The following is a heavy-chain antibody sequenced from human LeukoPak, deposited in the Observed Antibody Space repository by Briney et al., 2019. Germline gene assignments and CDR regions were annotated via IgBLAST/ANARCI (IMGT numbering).Heavy chain of an antibody. V-gene: IGHV3-23*01. D-gene: IGHD3-22*01. Sequence: GGSLRLSCAASGFTVSSNYMSWVRQAPGKGLEWVSAISGSGGSTYYADSVKGRFTISRDNSKNTLYLQMNSLRAEDTAVYYCARGSSSGYYHFDYWGQGTLVTVSS. J-gene: IGHJ4*02. CDR1: GFTVSSNY. CDR2: ISGSGGST. CDR3: ARGSSSGYYHFDY.